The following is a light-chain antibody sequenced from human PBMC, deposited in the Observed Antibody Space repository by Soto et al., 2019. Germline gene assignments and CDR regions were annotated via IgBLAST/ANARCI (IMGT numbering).Light chain of an antibody. V-gene: IGLV1-44*01. CDR1: SSNIGSYT. Sequence: QPVLTQPPSASGTPGQRVTISCSGGSSNIGSYTVNWYQQLPGTAPKLLIYTSNQRPSGVPDRFSGSKSGTSASLSISGLQSEDEADYYCAAWDDSLNGPVFGGGTKLTVL. CDR3: AAWDDSLNGPV. J-gene: IGLJ2*01. CDR2: TSN.